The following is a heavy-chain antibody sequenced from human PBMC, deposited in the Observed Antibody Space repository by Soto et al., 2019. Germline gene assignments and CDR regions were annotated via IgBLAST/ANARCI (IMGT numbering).Heavy chain of an antibody. Sequence: ASVKVSCKASGYTFTSHGISSVRQAPGQGLEWMGWISAYNGNTNYAQKLQGRVTMTTDTSTSTAYMELRSLRSDDTAVYYCARGDIYYDSSGYCLDYWAQGTLVTASS. CDR2: ISAYNGNT. V-gene: IGHV1-18*04. CDR3: ARGDIYYDSSGYCLDY. D-gene: IGHD3-22*01. J-gene: IGHJ4*02. CDR1: GYTFTSHG.